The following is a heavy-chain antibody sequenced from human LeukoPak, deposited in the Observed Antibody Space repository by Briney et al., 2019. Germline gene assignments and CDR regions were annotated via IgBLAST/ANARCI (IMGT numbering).Heavy chain of an antibody. V-gene: IGHV1-69*13. CDR2: IIPIFGTA. Sequence: ASVKVSCKASGGTFSSYAISWVRQAPGQGLEWMGGIIPIFGTANYAQKFQGRVTITADESTSTAYMELSSLRSEDTAVYYCAREGGEYSSPSTFDYWGQGTLVTVSS. CDR3: AREGGEYSSPSTFDY. CDR1: GGTFSSYA. D-gene: IGHD6-6*01. J-gene: IGHJ4*02.